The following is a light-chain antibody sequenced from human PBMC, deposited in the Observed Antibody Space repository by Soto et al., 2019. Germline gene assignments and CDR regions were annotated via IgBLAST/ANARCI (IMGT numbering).Light chain of an antibody. J-gene: IGKJ4*01. CDR1: QTISKNY. Sequence: EIVLTQSPGTLSLSPGERATLSCRASQTISKNYIAWYQQKPGRAPRLLIYATSNRATGIADRFSGSGSGTDFSLTISRLEPEDSAVYYCQQYIRWPLTFGGGTKVDIK. CDR3: QQYIRWPLT. V-gene: IGKV3-20*01. CDR2: ATS.